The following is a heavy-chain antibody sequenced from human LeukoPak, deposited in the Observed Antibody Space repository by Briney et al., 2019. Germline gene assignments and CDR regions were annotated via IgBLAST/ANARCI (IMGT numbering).Heavy chain of an antibody. J-gene: IGHJ4*02. CDR1: GFTFSSYS. Sequence: PGGSLRLSCAASGFTFSSYSMNWVRQAPGKGLEWVSSISSSSSYIYYADSVKGRFTISRDNAKNSLYLQMNSLRAEDTAVYYCARGSNYYDSNGYEKFDYWGQGTLVTVSS. V-gene: IGHV3-21*01. CDR2: ISSSSSYI. CDR3: ARGSNYYDSNGYEKFDY. D-gene: IGHD3-22*01.